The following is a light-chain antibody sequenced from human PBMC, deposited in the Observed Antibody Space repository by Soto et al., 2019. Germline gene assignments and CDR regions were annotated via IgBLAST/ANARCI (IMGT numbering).Light chain of an antibody. CDR1: QTVTRSY. J-gene: IGKJ5*01. Sequence: IVLTQSPGTLSLSPGERATLSCRASQTVTRSYLAWYQHKPGQAPRLLISGISRRAPGIPDRFSGSGSGTDFTLTISRLEPEDFAVYYCQQYGSSPPITFGQGTRLEIK. CDR3: QQYGSSPPIT. V-gene: IGKV3-20*01. CDR2: GIS.